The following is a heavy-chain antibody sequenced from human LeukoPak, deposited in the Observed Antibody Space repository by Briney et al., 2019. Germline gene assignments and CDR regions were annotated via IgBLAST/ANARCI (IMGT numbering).Heavy chain of an antibody. CDR3: ARENREDNWNDGAFDI. CDR1: GGTFSSYA. CDR2: IIPIFGTA. V-gene: IGHV1-69*05. Sequence: SVKVSCKASGGTFSSYAISWVRQAPGQGVEWMGGIIPIFGTANYAQKFQGRVTITTDESTSTAYMELSSLRSEDTAVYYCARENREDNWNDGAFDIWGQGTMVTVSS. J-gene: IGHJ3*02. D-gene: IGHD1-1*01.